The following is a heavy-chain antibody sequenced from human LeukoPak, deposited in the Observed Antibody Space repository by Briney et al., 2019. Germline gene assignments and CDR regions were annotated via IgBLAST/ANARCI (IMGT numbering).Heavy chain of an antibody. V-gene: IGHV3-21*01. CDR3: ARVGQLERRAYGDGMDV. J-gene: IGHJ6*02. Sequence: GGSLRLSCAASGFTFSSYSMNWVRQAPGKGLEWVSSISSSSGYIYYADSVKGRFTISRDNAKNSLYLQMNSLRAEDTAVYYCARVGQLERRAYGDGMDVWGQGTTVTVSS. CDR2: ISSSSGYI. CDR1: GFTFSSYS. D-gene: IGHD1-1*01.